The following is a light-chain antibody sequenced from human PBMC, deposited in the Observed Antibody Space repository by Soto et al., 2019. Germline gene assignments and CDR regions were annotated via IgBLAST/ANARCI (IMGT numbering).Light chain of an antibody. CDR2: DAS. CDR3: QQSYSTPQT. V-gene: IGKV1-39*01. Sequence: DIQMTQSPSSLSASVGDRVTITCQASQDISNYLNWYQQKPGKAPKLLIYDASNLETGVPSRFSGSGSGTDFTLTISSLQPEDFATYYCQQSYSTPQTFGQGTKVDIK. J-gene: IGKJ1*01. CDR1: QDISNY.